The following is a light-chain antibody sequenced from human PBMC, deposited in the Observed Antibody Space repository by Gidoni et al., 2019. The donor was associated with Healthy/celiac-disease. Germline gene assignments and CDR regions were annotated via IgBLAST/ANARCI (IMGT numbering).Light chain of an antibody. CDR2: EVS. Sequence: QSALTQPASVSRSPAQPITISCTGTSSDVGDYNYVSWYQQHPGKAPKLMIYEVSNRPSGVSNRFSGSKSGNTGSLTISGLQAEDEADYYCSSYTSSSTLVFGTGTKVTVL. CDR3: SSYTSSSTLV. V-gene: IGLV2-14*01. CDR1: SSDVGDYNY. J-gene: IGLJ1*01.